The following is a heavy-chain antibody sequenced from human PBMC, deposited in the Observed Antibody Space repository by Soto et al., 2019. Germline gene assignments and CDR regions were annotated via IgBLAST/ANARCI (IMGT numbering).Heavy chain of an antibody. Sequence: SETLSLTCTVSGGPFSRGGYYWSWIRQHPGKGLECIGYIFYTGSTYYNPTLKSRVTMSVDTSKRQFSLNLSSLTAADTAVYYCASKWFGEPYKFDYWGQGALVTVS. CDR1: GGPFSRGGYY. CDR2: IFYTGST. J-gene: IGHJ4*02. CDR3: ASKWFGEPYKFDY. V-gene: IGHV4-31*03. D-gene: IGHD3-10*01.